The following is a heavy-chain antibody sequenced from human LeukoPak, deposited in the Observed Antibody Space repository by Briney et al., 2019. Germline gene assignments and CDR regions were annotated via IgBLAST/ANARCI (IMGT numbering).Heavy chain of an antibody. Sequence: GASVKVSCKASGYTFTSYDINWVRQATGQGLEWMGWMNPNSGNTGYAQKFQGRVTMTRNTSISTAYMELSSLRSEDTAAYYRARNGQLPRYYYYYYMDVWGKGTTVTISS. D-gene: IGHD2-2*01. CDR3: ARNGQLPRYYYYYYMDV. CDR1: GYTFTSYD. V-gene: IGHV1-8*01. CDR2: MNPNSGNT. J-gene: IGHJ6*03.